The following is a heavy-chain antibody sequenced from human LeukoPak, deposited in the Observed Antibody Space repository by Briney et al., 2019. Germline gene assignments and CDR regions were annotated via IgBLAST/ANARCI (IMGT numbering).Heavy chain of an antibody. CDR1: GYTFTGYY. V-gene: IGHV1-2*02. CDR3: AREGGYCTNGVCYNNWFDP. Sequence: ASVKVSCRASGYTFTGYYMHWVRQAPGQGLEWMGWINPNSGGTNYAQKFQGRVTMTRDTSISTAYMELSSLRSEDMAVYYCAREGGYCTNGVCYNNWFDPWGQGTLVTVSS. J-gene: IGHJ5*02. CDR2: INPNSGGT. D-gene: IGHD2-8*01.